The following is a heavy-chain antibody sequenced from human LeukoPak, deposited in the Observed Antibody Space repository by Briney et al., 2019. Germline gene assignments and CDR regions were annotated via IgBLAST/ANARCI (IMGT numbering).Heavy chain of an antibody. CDR3: ARQNLNRITIFGVVIPPLDY. CDR2: TYYRSKWYN. J-gene: IGHJ4*02. D-gene: IGHD3-3*01. Sequence: SQTLSLTCAISGDSVSSNSAAWNWIRQSPSRGLEWLGRTYYRSKWYNDYAVSVKSRITINPDTSKNQFSLKLSSVTAADTAVYYCARQNLNRITIFGVVIPPLDYWGQGTLVTVSS. CDR1: GDSVSSNSAA. V-gene: IGHV6-1*01.